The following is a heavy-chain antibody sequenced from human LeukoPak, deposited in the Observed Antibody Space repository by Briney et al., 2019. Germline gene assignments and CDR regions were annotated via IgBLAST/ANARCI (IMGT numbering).Heavy chain of an antibody. V-gene: IGHV4-59*12. CDR1: GGSLSSYY. D-gene: IGHD3-22*01. Sequence: SETLSLTCTVSGGSLSSYYWSWIRQPPGRGLEWIGYIYYSGSTNYNPSLKSRVTISVDTSKNQFSLKLSSVTAADTAVYYCARAPPYYYDSSGYYYFDYWGQGTLVTVSS. CDR2: IYYSGST. CDR3: ARAPPYYYDSSGYYYFDY. J-gene: IGHJ4*02.